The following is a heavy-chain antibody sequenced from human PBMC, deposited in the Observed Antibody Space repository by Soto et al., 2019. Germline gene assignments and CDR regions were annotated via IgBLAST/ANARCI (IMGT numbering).Heavy chain of an antibody. Sequence: PSETLSLTCTVSGGSISSSSYYWGWIRQPPGKGLEWIGSIYYSGSTYYNPSLKSRVTISVDTSKNQFSLKLSSVTAADTAVYYCRKCGGDCLGKGGYYYGMDVWGQGTTVTVSS. CDR1: GGSISSSSYY. V-gene: IGHV4-39*01. CDR3: RKCGGDCLGKGGYYYGMDV. J-gene: IGHJ6*02. D-gene: IGHD2-21*02. CDR2: IYYSGST.